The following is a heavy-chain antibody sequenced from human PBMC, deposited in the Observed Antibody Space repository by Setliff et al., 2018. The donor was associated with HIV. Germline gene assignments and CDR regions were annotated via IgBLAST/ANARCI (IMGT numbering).Heavy chain of an antibody. CDR2: INPSGGST. CDR3: ARGGPPRVATLYWFDP. Sequence: ASVKVSCKASGYTFTSYYIHWVRQAPGQGLEWMGIINPSGGSTNYAQKFQDRVTMTRDTSTTTVYMDLRSLRSEDTAVYYCARGGPPRVATLYWFDPWGQGTLVTVSS. D-gene: IGHD2-15*01. J-gene: IGHJ5*02. CDR1: GYTFTSYY. V-gene: IGHV1-46*01.